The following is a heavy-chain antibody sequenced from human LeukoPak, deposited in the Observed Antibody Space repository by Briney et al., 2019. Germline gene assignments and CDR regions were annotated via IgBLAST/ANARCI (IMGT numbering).Heavy chain of an antibody. J-gene: IGHJ3*02. Sequence: GGSLRLSCAASRFTFSNYWMHWIRQAPGKGLEWVSYISSSGSTIYYADSVKGRFTISRDDAKNSLYLQMNSLRAEDTAVYYCARHRCSSTSCSLSAFDIWGQGTMVTVSS. V-gene: IGHV3-11*01. CDR1: RFTFSNYW. CDR2: ISSSGSTI. CDR3: ARHRCSSTSCSLSAFDI. D-gene: IGHD2-2*01.